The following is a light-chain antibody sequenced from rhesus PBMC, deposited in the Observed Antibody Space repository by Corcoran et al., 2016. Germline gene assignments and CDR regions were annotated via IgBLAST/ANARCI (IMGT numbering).Light chain of an antibody. CDR2: KAS. V-gene: IGKV1-74*01. J-gene: IGKJ2*01. Sequence: DIQMTQSPSSLSASGGDRVTITCRASENVNNYLNWYQQKPGKAPKLLIYKASTLQSGVPSRFSGSGSGTDYTFTISSLQPEYVATDYCHHCYRTPYSFRPGTKVQIK. CDR3: HHCYRTPYS. CDR1: ENVNNY.